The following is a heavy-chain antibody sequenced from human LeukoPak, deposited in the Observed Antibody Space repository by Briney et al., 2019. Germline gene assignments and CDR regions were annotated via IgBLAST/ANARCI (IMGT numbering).Heavy chain of an antibody. V-gene: IGHV3-48*04. D-gene: IGHD2-2*01. J-gene: IGHJ4*02. CDR3: ARDLNAD. CDR2: ISISSRTI. CDR1: GFTFSTYN. Sequence: PGGSLRLTCVASGFTFSTYNMIWVRQAPGKGLEWVSYISISSRTIYYADSVKGRFTISRDNAKNSLYLQMNSLRADDTAVYYCARDLNADWGQGTLVTVSS.